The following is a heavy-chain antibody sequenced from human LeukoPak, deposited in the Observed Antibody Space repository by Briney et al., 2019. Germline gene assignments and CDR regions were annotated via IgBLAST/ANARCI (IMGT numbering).Heavy chain of an antibody. CDR3: ARKGRFYSNYFMDV. J-gene: IGHJ6*03. CDR1: GYSFSSYA. CDR2: INTNNGNP. D-gene: IGHD3-16*01. V-gene: IGHV7-4-1*02. Sequence: ASVKVSCKAPGYSFSSYAMNWVRQAPGQGLEWMGWINTNNGNPTYAQGFTGRFVFSLDTSVDTSFLQISSLRTEDTAVYYCARKGRFYSNYFMDVWGKGTTVTVSS.